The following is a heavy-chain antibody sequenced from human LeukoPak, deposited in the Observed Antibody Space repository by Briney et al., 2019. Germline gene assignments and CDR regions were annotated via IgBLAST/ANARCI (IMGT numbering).Heavy chain of an antibody. CDR3: ATKYGSGSPISYFDL. D-gene: IGHD3-10*01. Sequence: ASVKVSCKASGYTFTGHYMHWIRQAPGQGLEWMGWIEPNSGGTHYAQNFQGRLTISRDTSISTAYMELSRLSSDDTAMYYCATKYGSGSPISYFDLWGRGTLVTVSS. V-gene: IGHV1-2*02. CDR1: GYTFTGHY. CDR2: IEPNSGGT. J-gene: IGHJ2*01.